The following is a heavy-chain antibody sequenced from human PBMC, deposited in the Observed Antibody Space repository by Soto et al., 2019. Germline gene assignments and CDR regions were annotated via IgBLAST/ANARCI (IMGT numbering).Heavy chain of an antibody. Sequence: SETLSLPCAVYGGSFSGYYWSWIRQPPGKGLEWIGEINPSGSTNYNPSLKSRVTISVDTSKNQFSLKLSSVTAAHTAVYYCARVNRWYNLDYWSQGALVTVSS. CDR2: INPSGST. V-gene: IGHV4-34*01. CDR1: GGSFSGYY. J-gene: IGHJ4*02. D-gene: IGHD1-1*01. CDR3: ARVNRWYNLDY.